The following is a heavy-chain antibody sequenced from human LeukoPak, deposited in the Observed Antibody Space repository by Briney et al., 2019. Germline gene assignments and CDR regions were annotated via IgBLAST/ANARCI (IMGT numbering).Heavy chain of an antibody. CDR3: AKVRAVAGPLEAGYFDY. CDR2: ISSSGGST. CDR1: GFTFSSYA. Sequence: PGGSLRLSCAASGFTFSSYAMNWVRQAPGKGLEWVSGISSSGGSTSYADSVKGRFAISRDNSKNTLYLQMNSLRAEDTAVYYCAKVRAVAGPLEAGYFDYWGQGTLVTVSS. D-gene: IGHD6-19*01. V-gene: IGHV3-23*01. J-gene: IGHJ4*02.